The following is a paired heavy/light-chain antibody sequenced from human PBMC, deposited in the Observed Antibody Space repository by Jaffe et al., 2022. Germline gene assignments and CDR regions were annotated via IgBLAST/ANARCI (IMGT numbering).Heavy chain of an antibody. CDR2: INSDGSST. Sequence: EVQLVESGGGLVQPGGSLRLSCAASGFTFSSYWMHWVRQAPGKGLVWVSRINSDGSSTSYADSVKGRFTISRDNAKNTLYLQMNSLRAEDTAVYYCARVWGPDPAMDTVVVPAASWGYYYYYMDVWGKGTTVTVSS. D-gene: IGHD2-2*03. CDR3: ARVWGPDPAMDTVVVPAASWGYYYYYMDV. V-gene: IGHV3-74*01. CDR1: GFTFSSYW. J-gene: IGHJ6*03.
Light chain of an antibody. Sequence: DIQMTQSPSTLSASVGDRVTITCRASQSISSWLAWYQQKPGKAPKLLIYKASSLESGVPSRFSGSGSGTEFTLTISSLQPDDFATYYCQQYNSYSSFTFGPGTKVDIK. CDR1: QSISSW. CDR2: KAS. J-gene: IGKJ3*01. CDR3: QQYNSYSSFT. V-gene: IGKV1-5*03.